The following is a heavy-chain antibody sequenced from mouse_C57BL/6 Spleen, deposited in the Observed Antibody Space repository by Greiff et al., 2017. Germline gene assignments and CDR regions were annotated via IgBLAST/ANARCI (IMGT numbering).Heavy chain of an antibody. CDR1: GYTFTSYG. CDR2: IYPRSGNT. J-gene: IGHJ4*01. CDR3: ARGEVINPVGGGGGYAMDY. D-gene: IGHD1-1*01. V-gene: IGHV1-81*01. Sequence: QVQLQQSGAELARPGASVKLSCKASGYTFTSYGISWVKQRTGQGLKWIGEIYPRSGNTYYNEKFKGKATLTADKSSSTAYMELRSRTSEDSAVYFCARGEVINPVGGGGGYAMDYWGQGTSVTVSS.